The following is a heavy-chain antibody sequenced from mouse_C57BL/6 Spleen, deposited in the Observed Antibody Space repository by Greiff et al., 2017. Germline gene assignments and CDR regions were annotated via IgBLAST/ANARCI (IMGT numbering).Heavy chain of an antibody. CDR2: ISDGGSYT. CDR3: AREGIYYDYDVGGIDY. V-gene: IGHV5-4*01. Sequence: EVQLVESGGGLVKPGGSLKLSCAASGFTFSSYDMSWVRQTPEKRLEWVATISDGGSYTYSPDNVKGRFTISGDNDKNNLYLQMSHLKSEDTALYYGAREGIYYDYDVGGIDYWGQGTSDTVSS. J-gene: IGHJ4*01. D-gene: IGHD2-4*01. CDR1: GFTFSSYD.